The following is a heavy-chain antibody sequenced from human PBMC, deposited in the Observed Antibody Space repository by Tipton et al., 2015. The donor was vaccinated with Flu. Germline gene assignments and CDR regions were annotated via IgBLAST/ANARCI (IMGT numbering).Heavy chain of an antibody. CDR2: IYTSGST. Sequence: TLSLTCTVSGGSISSSSYYWTWIRQPAGQGLEWIGQIYTSGSTKYNPSLKSRVTMSLDTSKNHFSLKLSSVTAADTAMYYCARDYGDLNWFDPWGQGTLVTVSS. V-gene: IGHV4-61*09. CDR3: ARDYGDLNWFDP. J-gene: IGHJ5*02. CDR1: GGSISSSSYY. D-gene: IGHD4-17*01.